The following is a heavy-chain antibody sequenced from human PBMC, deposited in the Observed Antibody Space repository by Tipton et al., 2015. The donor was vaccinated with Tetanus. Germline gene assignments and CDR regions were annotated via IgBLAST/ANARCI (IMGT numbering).Heavy chain of an antibody. Sequence: LRLSCTVSGGSMSSSDYYWDWIRQPPGKGLEWIGSISHSGRTYYNPSLKSRVTMSVDTSKTHFSLRLRSVTAADTAAYYCARLREVVSRSGWALDYRGQGILVTVSS. CDR2: ISHSGRT. V-gene: IGHV4-39*02. CDR3: ARLREVVSRSGWALDY. J-gene: IGHJ4*02. D-gene: IGHD5/OR15-5a*01. CDR1: GGSMSSSDYY.